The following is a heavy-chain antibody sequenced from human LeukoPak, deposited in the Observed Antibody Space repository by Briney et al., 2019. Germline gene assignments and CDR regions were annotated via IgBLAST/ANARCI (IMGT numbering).Heavy chain of an antibody. CDR3: ARMASSYSSSSY. CDR1: GGTFSSYA. Sequence: SVKVSCKASGGTFSSYAISWVRQAPGQGLEWMGRIIPIFGTANYAQKFQGRVTITTDESTSTAYTELSSLRSEDTAVYYCARMASSYSSSSYWGQGTLVTASS. CDR2: IIPIFGTA. J-gene: IGHJ4*02. V-gene: IGHV1-69*05. D-gene: IGHD6-13*01.